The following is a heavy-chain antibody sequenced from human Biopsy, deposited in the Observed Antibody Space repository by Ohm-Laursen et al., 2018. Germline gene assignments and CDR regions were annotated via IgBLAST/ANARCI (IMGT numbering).Heavy chain of an antibody. J-gene: IGHJ4*02. D-gene: IGHD6-19*01. Sequence: ASVKVSCKASGYSFTSYYMHWVRQAPGQGLEWMGMINPSGSTTSYPQIFQGRVTMTRDTSKSTVYMELSSLRSADTAVYFCARSTGWYGDLCYFDYWGQGTLVTVSS. CDR2: INPSGSTT. CDR3: ARSTGWYGDLCYFDY. V-gene: IGHV1-46*01. CDR1: GYSFTSYY.